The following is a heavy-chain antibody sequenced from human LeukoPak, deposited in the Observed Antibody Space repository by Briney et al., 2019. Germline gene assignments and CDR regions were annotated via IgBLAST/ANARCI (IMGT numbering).Heavy chain of an antibody. D-gene: IGHD3-10*01. CDR3: AKDPPSVLWLFDY. CDR2: ISGSVVST. CDR1: GLTFSSYA. J-gene: IGHJ4*02. V-gene: IGHV3-23*01. Sequence: GGSLRLSCAASGLTFSSYALTWVRHAPGKGLEWVSAISGSVVSTYYADSVKGRFTISRDNSTNTLYLQMNTLRAAETPVYNCAKDPPSVLWLFDYWGQGTLVTVSS.